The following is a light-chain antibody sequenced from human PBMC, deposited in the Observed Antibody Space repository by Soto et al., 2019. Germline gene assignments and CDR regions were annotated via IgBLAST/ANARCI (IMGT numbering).Light chain of an antibody. Sequence: QSVLTQPASVSGSPGQSITISCTGTSSDVGSYNLVSWYQQHPGKAPKLMIYEGSKRPSGVSNRFSGSKSGNTASLTISGLQAEYEADYYCCSYAGSGVVFGGGTKVTVL. V-gene: IGLV2-23*01. CDR2: EGS. J-gene: IGLJ2*01. CDR3: CSYAGSGVV. CDR1: SSDVGSYNL.